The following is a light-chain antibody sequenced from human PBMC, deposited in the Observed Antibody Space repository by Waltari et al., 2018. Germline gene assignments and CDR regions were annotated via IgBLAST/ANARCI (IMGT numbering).Light chain of an antibody. V-gene: IGLV3-21*02. CDR3: QVWDASTDHT. CDR1: NMGTMR. Sequence: SYVLTQPPSVSAAPGQTATITCGGANMGTMRGHWYRRRPGQAPVLVVFVDGARPSEIPERISASNSENAATLTISRVEAGDEAEYFCQVWDASTDHTFGGGTKLTVL. CDR2: VDG. J-gene: IGLJ2*01.